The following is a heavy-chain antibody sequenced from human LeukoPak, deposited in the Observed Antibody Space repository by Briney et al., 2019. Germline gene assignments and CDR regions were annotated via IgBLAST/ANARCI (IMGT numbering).Heavy chain of an antibody. CDR3: TTDLYDYVWGSYRSGISLTDY. J-gene: IGHJ4*02. V-gene: IGHV3-15*01. D-gene: IGHD3-16*02. Sequence: GGSLRLSCAASGFTFSSYWMSWVRQAPGKGLEWVGRIKSKTDGGTTDYAAPVKGRFTISRDDSKNTLYLQMNSLKTEDTAVYYCTTDLYDYVWGSYRSGISLTDYWGQGTLVTVSS. CDR2: IKSKTDGGTT. CDR1: GFTFSSYW.